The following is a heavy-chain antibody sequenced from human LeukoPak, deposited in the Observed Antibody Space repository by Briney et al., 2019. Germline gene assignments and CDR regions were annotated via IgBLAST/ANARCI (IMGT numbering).Heavy chain of an antibody. D-gene: IGHD6-13*01. V-gene: IGHV3-30*18. CDR2: ISYDGSNK. CDR1: GFTFSSYG. Sequence: GGSLRLSCAASGFTFSSYGMHWVRQAPGKGLEWVAVISYDGSNKYYADSVKGRFTISRDNSKNTLYLQMNSLRAEDTAVYYCAKGSGVYGSSWPPIGMDVWGQGTTVTVSS. J-gene: IGHJ6*02. CDR3: AKGSGVYGSSWPPIGMDV.